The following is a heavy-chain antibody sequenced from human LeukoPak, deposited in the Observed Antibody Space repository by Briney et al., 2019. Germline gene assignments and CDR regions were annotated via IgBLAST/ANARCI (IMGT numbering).Heavy chain of an antibody. CDR3: ARDERLLSFLK. CDR2: ITGSGGST. CDR1: GFTFSSYW. J-gene: IGHJ4*02. V-gene: IGHV3-23*01. Sequence: PGGSLRLSCAVSGFTFSSYWMGWVRQAPGKGLEWVSGITGSGGSTYYADSVKGRFTISRDNSKNTLYLQMNSLRAEDTAIYYCARDERLLSFLKWGQGTLVTVSS. D-gene: IGHD3-3*01.